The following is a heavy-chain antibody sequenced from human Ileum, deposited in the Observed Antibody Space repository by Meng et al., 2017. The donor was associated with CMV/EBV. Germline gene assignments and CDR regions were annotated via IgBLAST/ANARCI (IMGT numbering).Heavy chain of an antibody. D-gene: IGHD3-10*01. CDR3: ARVAGITVVRNQLGYFDN. J-gene: IGHJ4*02. Sequence: SITSSDWWSWVRQPPGNGLEWIGEIYHRGSTNYSPSLRSRITISVDKSKNQFSLKMRSVTAADTAVYFCARVAGITVVRNQLGYFDNWGQGTLVTVSS. CDR2: IYHRGST. CDR1: SITSSDW. V-gene: IGHV4-4*01.